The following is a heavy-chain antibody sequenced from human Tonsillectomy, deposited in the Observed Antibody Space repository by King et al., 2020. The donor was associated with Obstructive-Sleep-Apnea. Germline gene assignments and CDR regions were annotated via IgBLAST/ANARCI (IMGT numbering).Heavy chain of an antibody. CDR1: GFSLSTSRMG. V-gene: IGHV2-5*01. J-gene: IGHJ4*02. Sequence: TLKESGPTLVKPTQTLTLTCTFSGFSLSTSRMGVGWIRQPPGKALEWLALIFWNDDKRYSSSLKNRLAITKDASKNQVVLRLTDLDPVDTATYYCALLTYSGTYSYSYWGQGTLVTVSS. CDR3: ALLTYSGTYSYSY. CDR2: IFWNDDK. D-gene: IGHD1-26*01.